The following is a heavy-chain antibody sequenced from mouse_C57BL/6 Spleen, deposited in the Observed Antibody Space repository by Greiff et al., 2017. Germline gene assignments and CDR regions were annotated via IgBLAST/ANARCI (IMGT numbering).Heavy chain of an antibody. D-gene: IGHD1-1*01. CDR2: INPSRGYN. V-gene: IGHV1-7*01. J-gene: IGHJ4*01. CDR1: GYTFTSYW. Sequence: QVQLQQSGAELAKPGASVKLSCKASGYTFTSYWMHWVKQRPGQGLEWIGYINPSRGYNKSNQKFKDKATLTAVKSSSSAYMQLSGLTYEDSAVYCCARGGSSYGYAMDYWGQGTSVTVSS. CDR3: ARGGSSYGYAMDY.